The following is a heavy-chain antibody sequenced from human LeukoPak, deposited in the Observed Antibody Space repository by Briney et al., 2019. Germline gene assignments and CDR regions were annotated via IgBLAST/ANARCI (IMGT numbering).Heavy chain of an antibody. V-gene: IGHV2-5*02. J-gene: IGHJ4*02. Sequence: RKSGPTLVKPTQTLMLTCTFSGFSLNTTGVGVGWIRQPPGKALEWLALIYWDDDKRYSPSLKNRLTITKDTSKNQVVLTMANMDPVDTATYFCAHRLLTTLDYWGQGTLVTVSS. D-gene: IGHD3-9*01. CDR2: IYWDDDK. CDR3: AHRLLTTLDY. CDR1: GFSLNTTGVG.